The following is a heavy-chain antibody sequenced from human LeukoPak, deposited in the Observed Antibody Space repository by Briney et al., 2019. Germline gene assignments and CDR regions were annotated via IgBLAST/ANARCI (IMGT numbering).Heavy chain of an antibody. J-gene: IGHJ4*02. CDR3: ARGRREIAAAGHYFDY. V-gene: IGHV4-30-4*08. Sequence: SETLSLTCTVPGGSISSGDYYWSWIRQPPGKGLEWIGYIYYSGSTYYNPSLKSRVTISVDTSKNQFSLKLSSVTAADTAVYYCARGRREIAAAGHYFDYWGQGTLVTVSS. CDR2: IYYSGST. D-gene: IGHD6-13*01. CDR1: GGSISSGDYY.